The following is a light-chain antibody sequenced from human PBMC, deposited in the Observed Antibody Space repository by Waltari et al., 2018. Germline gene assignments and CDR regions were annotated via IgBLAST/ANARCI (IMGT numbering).Light chain of an antibody. Sequence: QSVLTQPPSASGTPGQRVTISCSGSSSNIGRDTVNWYQQLPGTAPKLPTHNTNARPSGVPDRFSCSKSGPSASLAISGLQSDDEADYYCSAWDHSLNGRVFGGGTKLTVL. CDR2: NTN. CDR3: SAWDHSLNGRV. CDR1: SSNIGRDT. V-gene: IGLV1-44*01. J-gene: IGLJ3*02.